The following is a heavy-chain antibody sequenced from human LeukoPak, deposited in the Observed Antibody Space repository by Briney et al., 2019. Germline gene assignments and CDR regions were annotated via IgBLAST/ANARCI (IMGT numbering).Heavy chain of an antibody. CDR2: ISGSGGST. CDR3: AKDPRVELHY. J-gene: IGHJ4*02. Sequence: GGSLRLSCAAPGFTFSSYATSWVRQAPGKGLEWVSAISGSGGSTYYADSVKGRFTISRDNSKNTLYLQMNSLRAEDTAVYYCAKDPRVELHYWGQGTLVTVSS. D-gene: IGHD2-15*01. CDR1: GFTFSSYA. V-gene: IGHV3-23*01.